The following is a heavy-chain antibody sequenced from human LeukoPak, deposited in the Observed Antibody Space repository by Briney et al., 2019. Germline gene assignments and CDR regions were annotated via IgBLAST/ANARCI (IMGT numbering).Heavy chain of an antibody. CDR3: ARGYGSGSYQVY. J-gene: IGHJ4*02. V-gene: IGHV3-23*01. D-gene: IGHD3-10*01. CDR1: GFTFNTYA. CDR2: ICGSGGCT. Sequence: PGGSLRLSCEASGFTFNTYAIYWVRQAPGKGLEWVSGICGSGGCTYYADSVKGRFTISRDNSKNTLYLQMNSLRAEDTAVYYCARGYGSGSYQVYWGQGTLVTVHS.